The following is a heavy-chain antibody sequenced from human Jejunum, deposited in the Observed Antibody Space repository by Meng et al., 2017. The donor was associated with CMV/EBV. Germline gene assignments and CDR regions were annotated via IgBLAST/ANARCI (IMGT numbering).Heavy chain of an antibody. CDR1: FTVSSNY. D-gene: IGHD3-3*01. CDR2: LYSGGIT. Sequence: FTVSSNYMRWLRQTPGRGLEWVSVLYSGGITYYADSVKGRFTISRDNSKNTLYLQMNSLRVEDTAVYYCAREGFGVDFYYYALDVWCQGTTVTVSS. CDR3: AREGFGVDFYYYALDV. J-gene: IGHJ6*02. V-gene: IGHV3-66*02.